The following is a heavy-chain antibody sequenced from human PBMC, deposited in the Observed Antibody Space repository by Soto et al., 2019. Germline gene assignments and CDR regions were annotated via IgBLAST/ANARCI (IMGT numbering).Heavy chain of an antibody. V-gene: IGHV3-21*01. CDR3: ARLATRAAGTPYHYYGMDV. D-gene: IGHD6-13*01. J-gene: IGHJ6*02. CDR1: GFTFSSYS. Sequence: PGGSVRLSCAASGFTFSSYSMNWVRQAPGKGLEWDSYISSSSSYIYYADSVKGRFTISRDNAKNSLYLQMNSLRAEDTAVYYCARLATRAAGTPYHYYGMDVWGQGTTVPVSS. CDR2: ISSSSSYI.